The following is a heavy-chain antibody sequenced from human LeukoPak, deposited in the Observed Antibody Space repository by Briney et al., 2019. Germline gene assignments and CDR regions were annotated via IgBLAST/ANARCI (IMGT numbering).Heavy chain of an antibody. CDR3: ARVPPDYNDLHDALDL. Sequence: SETLSLTCTVSGGSISSYYWSWIRQPPGKGLEWIGYIYYSGSTNYNPSLKSRVTISVDTSKNQFSLKLRSVTAADTAVYYCARVPPDYNDLHDALDLWGQGTVATVSS. V-gene: IGHV4-59*01. CDR2: IYYSGST. CDR1: GGSISSYY. J-gene: IGHJ3*01. D-gene: IGHD4-11*01.